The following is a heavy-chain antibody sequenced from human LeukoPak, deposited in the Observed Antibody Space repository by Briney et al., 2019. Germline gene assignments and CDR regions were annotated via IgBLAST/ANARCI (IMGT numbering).Heavy chain of an antibody. J-gene: IGHJ5*01. CDR1: GFAFSFFA. D-gene: IGHD6-19*01. Sequence: GGSLRLSCEASGFAFSFFAVSWLRQAPGKGLEWVSTINANSGTRSYAASVRGRFTISRDNSKNTLYLQLNTLRADDTAVYYCAKPISGGLAVTADWFAPWGQGTLVVVSS. V-gene: IGHV3-23*01. CDR2: INANSGTR. CDR3: AKPISGGLAVTADWFAP.